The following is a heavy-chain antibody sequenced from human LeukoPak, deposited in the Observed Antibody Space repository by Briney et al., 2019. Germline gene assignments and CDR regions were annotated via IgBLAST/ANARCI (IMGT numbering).Heavy chain of an antibody. CDR1: AFTFCSYW. V-gene: IGHV3-74*01. J-gene: IGHJ4*02. CDR2: INSDGSSR. Sequence: PGGSLRLSFETSAFTFCSYWMHGVRQAPGKGLVWVSRINSDGSSRSYADYVKGRFTISRDDAKNTLYLQMSSLSVDDTAIYYCTRGSPGYSSSWLDFWGQGILVTVSS. D-gene: IGHD6-13*01. CDR3: TRGSPGYSSSWLDF.